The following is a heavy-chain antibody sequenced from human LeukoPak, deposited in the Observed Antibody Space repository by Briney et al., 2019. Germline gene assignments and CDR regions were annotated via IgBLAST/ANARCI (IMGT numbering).Heavy chain of an antibody. CDR2: INPSGSSP. D-gene: IGHD6-13*01. CDR3: GREAGAAANSFDY. J-gene: IGHJ4*02. CDR1: GYTFTGYY. V-gene: IGHV1-46*01. Sequence: GASVKVSCKASGYTFTGYYIHWVRQAPGQGLEWMGIINPSGSSPTYAQKFQGRVTMTSDTSTSAVFMELNSLRSDDTAVYYCGREAGAAANSFDYWGQGSLVTVSS.